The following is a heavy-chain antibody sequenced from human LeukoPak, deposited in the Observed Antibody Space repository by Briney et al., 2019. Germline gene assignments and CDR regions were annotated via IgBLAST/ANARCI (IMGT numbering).Heavy chain of an antibody. CDR1: GGSISSYY. Sequence: SETLSLTCTVSGGSISSYYWSWIRQPPGKGLEWIGYIYYSGSTNYNPSLKSRVTISVDRSKNQFSLKLSSVTAADTAVYYCARGGSYYSYLDYWGQGTLVTVSS. CDR2: IYYSGST. J-gene: IGHJ4*02. V-gene: IGHV4-59*12. CDR3: ARGGSYYSYLDY. D-gene: IGHD1-26*01.